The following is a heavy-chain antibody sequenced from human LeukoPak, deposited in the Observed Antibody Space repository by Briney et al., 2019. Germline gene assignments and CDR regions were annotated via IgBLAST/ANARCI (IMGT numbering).Heavy chain of an antibody. CDR1: GGTFSNYA. CDR2: IIPILGTA. V-gene: IGHV1-69*04. Sequence: ASVTVSFKSSGGTFSNYAISWVRQAPGQGLEWMGRIIPILGTANHAQKFQGRVTITADKPTTTAYMELSSLRSEDTAVYYCARGAWSGTYYFDDWGQGTLVTVSS. J-gene: IGHJ4*02. CDR3: ARGAWSGTYYFDD. D-gene: IGHD3-3*01.